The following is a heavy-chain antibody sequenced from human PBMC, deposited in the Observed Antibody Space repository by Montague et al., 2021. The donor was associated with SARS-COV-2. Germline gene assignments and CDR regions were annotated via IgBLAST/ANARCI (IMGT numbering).Heavy chain of an antibody. D-gene: IGHD6-19*01. CDR3: VREVGMVVARTLGRLDP. CDR2: TNSDGRST. J-gene: IGHJ5*02. V-gene: IGHV3-74*01. Sequence: SLRLSCAVSGFTFSNYRMHWVRQAPGKGLEWVSRTNSDGRSTTYAASVKGRFTISRDNAKNTLFLQINSLRGEDTAVYYCVREVGMVVARTLGRLDPWGQGTLVTVSS. CDR1: GFTFSNYR.